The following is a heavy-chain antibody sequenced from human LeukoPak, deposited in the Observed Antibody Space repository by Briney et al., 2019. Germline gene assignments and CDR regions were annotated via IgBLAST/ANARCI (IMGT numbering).Heavy chain of an antibody. CDR1: GYTFTSYD. CDR3: ARALRLVGATRSIGY. Sequence: ASVKVSCKASGYTFTSYDINWVRQATGQGLEWMGWMNPNSGNTGYAQKFQGRVTMTRNTSISTAYMELNSLRSEDTAVYYCARALRLVGATRSIGYWGQGTLVTVSS. V-gene: IGHV1-8*01. D-gene: IGHD1-26*01. CDR2: MNPNSGNT. J-gene: IGHJ4*02.